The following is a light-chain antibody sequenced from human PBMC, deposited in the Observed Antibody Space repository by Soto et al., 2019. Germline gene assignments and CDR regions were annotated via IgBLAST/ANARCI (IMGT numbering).Light chain of an antibody. V-gene: IGLV4-60*02. CDR2: VEGSGSY. J-gene: IGLJ7*01. Sequence: QAVLTQSSSASASLGSLVKLTCTLSSGHSTYIIAWHQQQPGKAPRYLMKVEGSGSYNKGSGVPDRFSGSSSGADRYLTISNLQFEDEADYYCETWDSNTYAVFGGGTQLTVL. CDR3: ETWDSNTYAV. CDR1: SGHSTYI.